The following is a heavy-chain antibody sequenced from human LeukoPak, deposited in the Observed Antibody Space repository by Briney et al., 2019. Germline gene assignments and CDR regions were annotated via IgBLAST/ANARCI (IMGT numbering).Heavy chain of an antibody. Sequence: SETLSLTCAVYGGSFSVYYWSWIRQPPGKGLEWIGEINHSGSTNYNPSLKSRVTISVDTSKNQFSLKLSSVTAADTAVYYCARGSSWTRPPFDYWGQGTLVTVSS. CDR1: GGSFSVYY. V-gene: IGHV4-34*01. CDR2: INHSGST. J-gene: IGHJ4*02. D-gene: IGHD6-13*01. CDR3: ARGSSWTRPPFDY.